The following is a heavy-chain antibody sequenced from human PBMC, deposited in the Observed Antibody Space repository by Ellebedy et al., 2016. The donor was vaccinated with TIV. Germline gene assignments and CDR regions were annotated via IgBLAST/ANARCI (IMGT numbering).Heavy chain of an antibody. D-gene: IGHD3-9*01. CDR2: IYHSGST. Sequence: MPSETLSLTCSVSGYSISNGSYWAWIRQPPGKGLEWMATIYHSGSTYYDPSLRSRVTISVDTSRNQFSLQLTSVTAADTAVYYCARIRYFEFVSRDFDLWGQGTLVTVSS. J-gene: IGHJ4*02. V-gene: IGHV4-38-2*01. CDR1: GYSISNGSY. CDR3: ARIRYFEFVSRDFDL.